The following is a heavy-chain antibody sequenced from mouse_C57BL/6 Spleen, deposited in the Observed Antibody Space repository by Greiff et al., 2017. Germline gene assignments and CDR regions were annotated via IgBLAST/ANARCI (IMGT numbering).Heavy chain of an antibody. CDR2: IHPNSGST. CDR1: GYTFTSYW. J-gene: IGHJ2*01. D-gene: IGHD1-1*01. CDR3: ARGGFITTLDY. Sequence: VQLQQPGAELVKPGASVKLSCKASGYTFTSYWMHWVKQRPGQGLEWIGMIHPNSGSTKYNEKFKSKATLTVDKSSSTAYMQRSSLTSDDSSVYYCARGGFITTLDYWGQGTTRTVSS. V-gene: IGHV1-64*01.